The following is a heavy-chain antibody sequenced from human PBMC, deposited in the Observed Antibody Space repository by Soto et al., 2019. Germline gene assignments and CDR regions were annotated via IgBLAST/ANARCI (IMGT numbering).Heavy chain of an antibody. CDR3: ARDHSSSSEAYRY. CDR1: GFTFSSYS. D-gene: IGHD6-6*01. CDR2: ISSSSSYI. V-gene: IGHV3-21*01. Sequence: PGGSLRLSCAASGFTFSSYSMSWVRQAPGKGLEWVSSISSSSSYIYYADSVKGRFTISRDNAKNSLYLQMNSLRAEDTAVYYCARDHSSSSEAYRYWGQGTLVTSPQ. J-gene: IGHJ4*02.